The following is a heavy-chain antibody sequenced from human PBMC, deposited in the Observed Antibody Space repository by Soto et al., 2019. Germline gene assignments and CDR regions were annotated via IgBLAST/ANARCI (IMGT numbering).Heavy chain of an antibody. J-gene: IGHJ6*03. CDR1: GFTFSSYS. Sequence: WGSLRLSCAASGFTFSSYSMNWVRQAPGKGLEWVSYISSSSSTIYYADSVKGRFTISRDNAKNSLYLQMNSLRAEDTAVYYCASFGRGYCSSTSCPTIRYYYYYMDVWGKGTTVTVSS. D-gene: IGHD2-2*01. CDR3: ASFGRGYCSSTSCPTIRYYYYYMDV. V-gene: IGHV3-48*01. CDR2: ISSSSSTI.